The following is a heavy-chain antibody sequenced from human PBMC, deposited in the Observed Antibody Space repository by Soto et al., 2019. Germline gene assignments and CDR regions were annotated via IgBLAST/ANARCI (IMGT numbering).Heavy chain of an antibody. Sequence: PGGSLRLSCAASGFTFSSYAMHWVRQAPGKGLEWVAVISYDGSNKYYADSVKGRFTISRDTSKNTLYLQMNSLRAEDTAVYYCAKGRVIAEYYFDYWGQGTLVTVSS. J-gene: IGHJ4*02. V-gene: IGHV3-30*04. CDR3: AKGRVIAEYYFDY. CDR1: GFTFSSYA. D-gene: IGHD6-13*01. CDR2: ISYDGSNK.